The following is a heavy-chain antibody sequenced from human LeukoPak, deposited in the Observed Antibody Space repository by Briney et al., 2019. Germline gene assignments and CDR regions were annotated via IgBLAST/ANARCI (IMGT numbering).Heavy chain of an antibody. CDR2: INHSGST. CDR3: ARDRGYSYGYSYY. CDR1: GGSFSGYY. Sequence: TSETLSLTCAVYGGSFSGYYWSWIRQPPGKGLEWIGEINHSGSTNYNPSLKSRVTISVDTSKNQFSLKLSSVTAADTAVYYCARDRGYSYGYSYYWGQGTLVTVSS. J-gene: IGHJ4*02. D-gene: IGHD5-18*01. V-gene: IGHV4-34*01.